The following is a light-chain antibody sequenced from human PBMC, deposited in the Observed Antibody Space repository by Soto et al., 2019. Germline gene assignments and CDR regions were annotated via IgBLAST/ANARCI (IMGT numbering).Light chain of an antibody. J-gene: IGKJ5*01. CDR2: GAS. CDR3: QKYGSSTCT. Sequence: SQGVTKNNLNWYQQTPGQAPRLIIYGASIRATVIPDRFSGSGSGTDFTLIRSGVEAEDVAVYYCQKYGSSTCTFGQGTRREIK. V-gene: IGKV3-20*01. CDR1: QGVTKNN.